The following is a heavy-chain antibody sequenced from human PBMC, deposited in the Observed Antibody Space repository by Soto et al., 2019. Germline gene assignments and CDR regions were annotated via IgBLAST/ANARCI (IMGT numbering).Heavy chain of an antibody. J-gene: IGHJ4*02. CDR1: GGSIRSQY. D-gene: IGHD3-3*01. CDR3: ARVAQDFWSGYYTH. V-gene: IGHV4-59*11. Sequence: SETLSLTCTVSGGSIRSQYWSWIRQPPGKGLEWIGYIYYSGSTNYNPSLMGRVTISVDTSKNQFSLKLSSVTAADTAVYYCARVAQDFWSGYYTHWGQGTLVTVSS. CDR2: IYYSGST.